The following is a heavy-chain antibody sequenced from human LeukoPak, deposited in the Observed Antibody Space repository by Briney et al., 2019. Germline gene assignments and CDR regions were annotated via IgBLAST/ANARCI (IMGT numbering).Heavy chain of an antibody. J-gene: IGHJ4*02. Sequence: GGSLRLSCAASGFTFSSYAMSWVRQAPGKGLEWVSAISGSGGSTYYADSVKGRLTISRDNSKNTMYLQMNSLRAEDTAVYYCTRDLNSGGSCWGQGTLVIVSS. CDR3: TRDLNSGGSC. CDR2: ISGSGGST. D-gene: IGHD2-15*01. CDR1: GFTFSSYA. V-gene: IGHV3-23*01.